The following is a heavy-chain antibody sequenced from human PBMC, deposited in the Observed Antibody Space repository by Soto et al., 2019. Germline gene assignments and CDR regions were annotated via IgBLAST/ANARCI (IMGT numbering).Heavy chain of an antibody. D-gene: IGHD3-16*01. J-gene: IGHJ4*02. CDR2: INTDNGNT. Sequence: QVQVVQSGAEVKKPGASVTVSCKASGYTFTTYAIHWVRQAPGQSLEWMGWINTDNGNTYYSQKMQARVTITRDTSASTAYMEWSRLRSEDTAVYYCARSRVRGGYYFDYWGQGALVTVSS. CDR3: ARSRVRGGYYFDY. CDR1: GYTFTTYA. V-gene: IGHV1-3*04.